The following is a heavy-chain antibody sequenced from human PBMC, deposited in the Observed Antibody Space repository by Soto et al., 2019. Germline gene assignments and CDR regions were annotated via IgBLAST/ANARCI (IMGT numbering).Heavy chain of an antibody. J-gene: IGHJ5*02. V-gene: IGHV4-39*01. D-gene: IGHD1-1*01. CDR3: GRHRRETGTYAQPLDP. CDR2: ISYGGVP. Sequence: SETLSLTCAVSGASITSTSYFRGWVRQPPGKGLEWIGSISYGGVPYHNPSLKSRATMSIDTSKSHLSLNLASVTVADTAVYYCGRHRRETGTYAQPLDPWGQGVLVTVSS. CDR1: GASITSTSYF.